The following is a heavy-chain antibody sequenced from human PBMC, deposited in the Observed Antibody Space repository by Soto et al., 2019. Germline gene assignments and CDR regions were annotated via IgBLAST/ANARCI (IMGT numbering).Heavy chain of an antibody. CDR1: GFSFSIYC. Sequence: GGSLRLSCAASGFSFSIYCMHWVRQAPGKGLVWVSRIITDGSSTSYADSVKGRFTISRDNAKNTLYLQMNSLRAEDTAVYYCATGLSTRGYYMDAWGKGTTVTVSS. D-gene: IGHD1-26*01. CDR3: ATGLSTRGYYMDA. J-gene: IGHJ6*03. CDR2: IITDGSST. V-gene: IGHV3-74*01.